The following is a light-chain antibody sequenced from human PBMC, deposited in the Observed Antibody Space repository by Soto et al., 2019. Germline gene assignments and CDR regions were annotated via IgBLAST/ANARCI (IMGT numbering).Light chain of an antibody. CDR1: SSDVGGYNY. V-gene: IGLV2-11*01. Sequence: QSVLTQPRSVSGPPGQSVTISCTGTSSDVGGYNYVSWYQQHPGKAPKLMIYDVSKRPSGVPDRFSGSKSGNTASLTISGLQAEDEADSYCCSYASSYTIYVVGNGTKVT. CDR2: DVS. J-gene: IGLJ1*01. CDR3: CSYASSYTIYV.